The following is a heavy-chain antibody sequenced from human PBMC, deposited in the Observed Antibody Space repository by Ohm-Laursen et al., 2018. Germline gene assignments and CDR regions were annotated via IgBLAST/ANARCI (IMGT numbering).Heavy chain of an antibody. CDR2: ISAYNGKT. CDR3: ARDYAYQLFSFGWFDP. CDR1: GYSFTSYG. V-gene: IGHV1-18*01. Sequence: GASVKVSCKASGYSFTSYGISWVRQAPGQGLEWMGWISAYNGKTNYAQKLQGRVTVTTDTSTSTAYMELRSLRSDDTAVYYCARDYAYQLFSFGWFDPWGQGTLVTVSS. D-gene: IGHD5-12*01. J-gene: IGHJ5*02.